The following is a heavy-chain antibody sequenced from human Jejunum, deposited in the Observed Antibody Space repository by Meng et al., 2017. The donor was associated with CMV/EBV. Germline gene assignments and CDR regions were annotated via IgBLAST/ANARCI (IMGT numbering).Heavy chain of an antibody. Sequence: GFTFSTYGMHWVRLAPGRGLEWVAFIRYDGNNKYYTDSVKGRFTISRDNSRSTLFLQMNSLGVEDTAVYYCAKDLGASGWFETFDSWGQGT. D-gene: IGHD6-19*01. CDR1: GFTFSTYG. J-gene: IGHJ4*02. V-gene: IGHV3-30*02. CDR3: AKDLGASGWFETFDS. CDR2: IRYDGNNK.